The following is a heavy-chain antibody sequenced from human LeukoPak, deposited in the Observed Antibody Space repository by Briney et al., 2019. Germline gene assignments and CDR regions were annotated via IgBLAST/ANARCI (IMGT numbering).Heavy chain of an antibody. V-gene: IGHV4-39*02. CDR1: GVSISSSSYY. J-gene: IGHJ5*02. CDR3: ARDSRDVLRYFDWSSSGWFDP. Sequence: PSETLSLTCNVSGVSISSSSYYWGWIRQPPGKGLEWIGSIYSSGSTYYNSSLKSRVTISIDTSKNQVSLKMSSVTAADTAVYYCARDSRDVLRYFDWSSSGWFDPWGQGTLVTVSS. CDR2: IYSSGST. D-gene: IGHD3-9*01.